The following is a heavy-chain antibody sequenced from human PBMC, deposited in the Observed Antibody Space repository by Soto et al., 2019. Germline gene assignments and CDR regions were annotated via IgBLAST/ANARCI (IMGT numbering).Heavy chain of an antibody. Sequence: EVQLVESGGGLVKPGGSLRLSCAASGFTFSNAWMNWVRQAPGKGLEWVGRIKSKTDGGTTDYAAPVKGRFTISRDDSKNTLYLQMNSLKTEDTAVYYCTTVNIVVVPAARPGYSSSRIDYWGQGTLVTVSS. CDR2: IKSKTDGGTT. CDR1: GFTFSNAW. J-gene: IGHJ4*02. V-gene: IGHV3-15*07. D-gene: IGHD2-2*01. CDR3: TTVNIVVVPAARPGYSSSRIDY.